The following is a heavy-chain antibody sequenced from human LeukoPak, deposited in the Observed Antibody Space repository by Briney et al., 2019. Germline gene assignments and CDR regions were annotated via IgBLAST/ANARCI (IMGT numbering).Heavy chain of an antibody. D-gene: IGHD3-22*01. CDR3: VVITRGDAFDS. CDR1: GFTFSNAW. V-gene: IGHV3-15*01. J-gene: IGHJ3*02. Sequence: PGGSLRLSCAASGFTFSNAWMSWVRQAPGKGLEWVGRIKSKTDGGTTDYAAPVKGRFTISRDDSKNTLYLQMNSLKTEDTAVYYCVVITRGDAFDSWGQGTMVTVSS. CDR2: IKSKTDGGTT.